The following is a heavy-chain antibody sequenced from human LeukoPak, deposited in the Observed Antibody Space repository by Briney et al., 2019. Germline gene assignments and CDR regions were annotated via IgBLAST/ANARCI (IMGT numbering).Heavy chain of an antibody. CDR2: LYYSGST. Sequence: SETLSLTCTVSGGSTSSYYWSWIRQPPGKGLECMGYLYYSGSTNYNPSLKSRVTISIDTSRNQFSLKLSSVTAADTAVYYCARRRYCSSSNCHDFDYWGQGTLVTVSS. CDR1: GGSTSSYY. V-gene: IGHV4-59*08. J-gene: IGHJ4*02. CDR3: ARRRYCSSSNCHDFDY. D-gene: IGHD2-2*01.